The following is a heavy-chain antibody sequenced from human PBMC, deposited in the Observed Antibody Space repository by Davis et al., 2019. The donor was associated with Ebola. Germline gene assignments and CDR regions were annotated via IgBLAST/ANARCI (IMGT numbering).Heavy chain of an antibody. V-gene: IGHV3-30*18. CDR2: ISYDGSNK. CDR1: GFPFSSYG. D-gene: IGHD5-18*01. CDR3: AKDFLRGYSYGFLGYFDY. Sequence: SPKTPRAAPGFPFSSYGMHWVRQAPGKGLEWVAVISYDGSNKYYADSVKGRFTISRDNSKNTLYLQMNSLRAEDTAVYYCAKDFLRGYSYGFLGYFDYWGQGTLVTVSS. J-gene: IGHJ4*02.